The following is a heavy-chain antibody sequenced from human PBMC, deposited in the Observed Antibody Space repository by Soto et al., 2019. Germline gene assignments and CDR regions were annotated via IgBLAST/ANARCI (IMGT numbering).Heavy chain of an antibody. CDR1: GYSFTRYA. CDR2: INAGNGTT. Sequence: QVQLVQSGAEVQKPGASVKVSCKASGYSFTRYAIQWVRQAPGQRLEWMGWINAGNGTTKYSQNLQGRVTITRDTSASTAYMELSSLISEDTAVYYCASEHDVWSHYCFDIWGQGALVTVSS. D-gene: IGHD3-3*01. J-gene: IGHJ4*02. V-gene: IGHV1-3*01. CDR3: ASEHDVWSHYCFDI.